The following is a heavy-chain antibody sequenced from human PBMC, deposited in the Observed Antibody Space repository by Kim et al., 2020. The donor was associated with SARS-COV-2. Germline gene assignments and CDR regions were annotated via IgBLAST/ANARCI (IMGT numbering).Heavy chain of an antibody. J-gene: IGHJ5*02. CDR1: GFTLRTYS. D-gene: IGHD6-19*01. V-gene: IGHV3-33*01. Sequence: GGSLRLSCAASGFTLRTYSMHWVRQAPGNGLEWVAVIWYDGSIKYYADAVEGRFTISRDNSKHMLYLETTGLRGEDTAVYYCARDHSSGWLDIWGQGTQVTVSS. CDR3: ARDHSSGWLDI. CDR2: IWYDGSIK.